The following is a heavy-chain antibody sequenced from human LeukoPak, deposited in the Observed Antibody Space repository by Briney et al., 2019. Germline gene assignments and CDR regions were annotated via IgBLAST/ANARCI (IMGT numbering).Heavy chain of an antibody. J-gene: IGHJ6*04. CDR1: GYSIISSNW. CDR3: ARKEDGHRLLDV. Sequence: PSETLSLTCAVSGYSIISSNWWGWIRPPPGKGLEWIGYIYYSGNTFYNRSLKSRVTMSVDTSKNQFSLKLSSVTAVDTAMYYCARKEDGHRLLDVWGKGTTVTVSS. D-gene: IGHD5-24*01. CDR2: IYYSGNT. V-gene: IGHV4-28*01.